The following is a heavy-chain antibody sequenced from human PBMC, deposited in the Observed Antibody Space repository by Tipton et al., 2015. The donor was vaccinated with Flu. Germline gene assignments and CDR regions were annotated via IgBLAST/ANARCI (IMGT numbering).Heavy chain of an antibody. J-gene: IGHJ6*02. CDR2: IYYSGST. V-gene: IGHV4-59*12. D-gene: IGHD3-3*01. CDR1: GGSISGYY. CDR3: ARVGDLWSGTNYGLDV. Sequence: TLSLTCTVSGGSISGYYWTWIRQPPGKGLEWIGYIYYSGSTNYNPSLKSRVTMSVDTSKNQFSLRLSSVTAADTAVYYCARVGDLWSGTNYGLDVWGQGTTVTVSS.